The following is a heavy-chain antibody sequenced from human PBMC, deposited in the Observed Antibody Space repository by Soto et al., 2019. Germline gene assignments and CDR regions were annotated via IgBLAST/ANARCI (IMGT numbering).Heavy chain of an antibody. CDR3: ARDQTDSGGYSDS. Sequence: QVQLVESGGGVVQPGGSLRLSCEASGFPFSSYGIHWVCQAPGKGLEWLAIIWNDGSNEYYADSVKGRFTISRDNSKNTVYLQVSNLRAEDTAVYFCARDQTDSGGYSDSWGQGTLVTVSS. D-gene: IGHD2-15*01. V-gene: IGHV3-33*01. CDR1: GFPFSSYG. J-gene: IGHJ4*02. CDR2: IWNDGSNE.